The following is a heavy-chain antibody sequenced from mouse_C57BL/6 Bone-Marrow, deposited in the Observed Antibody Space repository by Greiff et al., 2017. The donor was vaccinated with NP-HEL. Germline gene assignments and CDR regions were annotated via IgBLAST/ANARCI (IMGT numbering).Heavy chain of an antibody. J-gene: IGHJ3*01. V-gene: IGHV1-72*01. CDR3: ALDSSGPAWFAY. CDR1: GYTFTSYW. CDR2: IDPNRGGT. D-gene: IGHD3-2*02. Sequence: QVQLQQPGAELVKPGASVKLSCKASGYTFTSYWMHWVKQRPGRGLEWIGRIDPNRGGTKYNEKFKSKATLTVDKPSSTAYMQLSSLTSEDSAVYYCALDSSGPAWFAYWGQGTLVTVSA.